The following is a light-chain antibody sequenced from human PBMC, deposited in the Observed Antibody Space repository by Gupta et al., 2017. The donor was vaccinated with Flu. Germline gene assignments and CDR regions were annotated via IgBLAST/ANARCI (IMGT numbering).Light chain of an antibody. J-gene: IGKJ5*01. CDR3: QQYGSTPPIT. V-gene: IGKV3-20*01. Sequence: TLSLSPGERATLSCRASQSLSSTYLGWYQQKPGQAPRLLIYGASKRATGIPDRFSGSGSGTDFTLTISRLEPEDFAVYYCQQYGSTPPITFGQGTRLEIK. CDR1: QSLSSTY. CDR2: GAS.